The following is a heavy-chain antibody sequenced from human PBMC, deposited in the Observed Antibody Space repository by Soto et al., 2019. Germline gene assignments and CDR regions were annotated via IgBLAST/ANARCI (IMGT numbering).Heavy chain of an antibody. CDR2: IYYSGST. V-gene: IGHV4-59*08. D-gene: IGHD2-21*02. Sequence: SETLSLTCTVSGGSISSYYWSWIRQPPGKGLEWIGYIYYSGSTNYNPSLKSRVTISIDTSKNQFSLKLSAVTAADTAVYYCASQLLFQGWFDPWGQGTLVTVSS. CDR3: ASQLLFQGWFDP. J-gene: IGHJ5*02. CDR1: GGSISSYY.